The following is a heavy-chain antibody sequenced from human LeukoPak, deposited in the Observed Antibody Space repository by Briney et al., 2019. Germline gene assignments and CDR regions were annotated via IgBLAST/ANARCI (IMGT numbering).Heavy chain of an antibody. CDR3: ARAPKCTVTICYYYMDV. Sequence: ASVKVSCKASGYTFTGYYMHWVRQAPGQGLEWMGWINPNSGGTNYAQKFQGRVTMTRNTSISTGYMELSSLRSEDTAVYYCARAPKCTVTICYYYMDVWGKGTTVTISS. J-gene: IGHJ6*03. CDR2: INPNSGGT. CDR1: GYTFTGYY. V-gene: IGHV1-2*02. D-gene: IGHD4-17*01.